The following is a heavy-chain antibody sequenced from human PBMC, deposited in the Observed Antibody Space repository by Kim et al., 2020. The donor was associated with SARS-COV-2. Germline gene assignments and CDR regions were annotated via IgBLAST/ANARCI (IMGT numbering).Heavy chain of an antibody. J-gene: IGHJ4*02. V-gene: IGHV3-7*01. D-gene: IGHD6-6*01. CDR3: ARFWFRQLAGY. Sequence: GGSLRLSCAASGFTFSSYSMSWVRQAPGKGLEWVANIKQDGSDKYYADSVNGRFTISRDNAKSSLYLQMNSLRAEDTAVYYCARFWFRQLAGYWGQGALVTVSS. CDR2: IKQDGSDK. CDR1: GFTFSSYS.